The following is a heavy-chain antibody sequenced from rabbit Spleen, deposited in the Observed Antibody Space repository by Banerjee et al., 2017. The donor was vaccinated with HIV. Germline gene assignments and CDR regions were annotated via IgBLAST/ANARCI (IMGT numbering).Heavy chain of an antibody. CDR3: ARDLVAVIGWNFNL. D-gene: IGHD1-1*01. CDR1: GFDISKYG. Sequence: QEQLVESGGGLVQPGGSLKLSCTVSGFDISKYGVTWVRQAPGKGLEWIACINIVTGKSVYASWAKGRFMMSRTSSTTVTLQMTSLTVADTATYFCARDLVAVIGWNFNLWGPGTLVTVS. CDR2: INIVTGKS. J-gene: IGHJ4*01. V-gene: IGHV1S45*01.